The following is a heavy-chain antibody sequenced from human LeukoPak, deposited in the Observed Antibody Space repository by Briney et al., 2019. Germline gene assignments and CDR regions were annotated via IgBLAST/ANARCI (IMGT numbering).Heavy chain of an antibody. J-gene: IGHJ3*02. CDR2: IWYGGSNK. Sequence: PGGSLRLSCAASGFTFSSYGMHWVRQAPGKGLEWVAVIWYGGSNKLYADSVKGRFTISRDNSKNTLFLQMNSLRAEDTAVYYCARAKNYGDYVCAAFHMWGQGTMVTVSS. CDR1: GFTFSSYG. D-gene: IGHD4-17*01. V-gene: IGHV3-33*01. CDR3: ARAKNYGDYVCAAFHM.